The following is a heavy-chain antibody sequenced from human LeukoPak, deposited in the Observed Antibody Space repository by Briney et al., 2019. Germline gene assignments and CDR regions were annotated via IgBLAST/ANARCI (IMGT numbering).Heavy chain of an antibody. J-gene: IGHJ4*02. CDR3: AKETHISGTYQIDY. CDR2: ISGSGGST. D-gene: IGHD3-10*01. Sequence: PGGSLRLSCAASGFTFSSYVMSWVRQAPGQGLEWVSSISGSGGSTYHADSVKGRFTISRENSKNTLYLQMNNMRAEDTAVYFCAKETHISGTYQIDYWGQGTLVTVSS. CDR1: GFTFSSYV. V-gene: IGHV3-23*01.